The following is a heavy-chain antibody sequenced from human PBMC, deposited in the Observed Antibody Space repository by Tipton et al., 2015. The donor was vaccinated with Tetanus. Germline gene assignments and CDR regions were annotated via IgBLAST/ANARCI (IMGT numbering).Heavy chain of an antibody. D-gene: IGHD1-1*01. J-gene: IGHJ2*01. CDR3: ARTQPIGWYFDL. V-gene: IGHV4-31*02. Sequence: LRLSCTVSGGSISSGAYYWSWIRQHPGKGLEWIGYIYYSGSTFYNPSLKSRVTISVDTSKNQFSLKLRSVTAADTAVYYCARTQPIGWYFDLWGRGTLLTVSS. CDR2: IYYSGST. CDR1: GGSISSGAYY.